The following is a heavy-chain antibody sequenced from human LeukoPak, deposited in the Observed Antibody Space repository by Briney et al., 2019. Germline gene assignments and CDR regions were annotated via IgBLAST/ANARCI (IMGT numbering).Heavy chain of an antibody. CDR1: GFIVSSNY. D-gene: IGHD3-10*01. CDR3: ARDNYYDSGSYFDY. V-gene: IGHV3-53*01. J-gene: IGHJ4*02. Sequence: QSGGSLRLSCAASGFIVSSNYMSWVRQAPGKGLEWVSLIYSGGSTHYADSVKGRFTISRDNSKNTLYLQMNSLRAEDTAVYYCARDNYYDSGSYFDYWGQGTLVTVSS. CDR2: IYSGGST.